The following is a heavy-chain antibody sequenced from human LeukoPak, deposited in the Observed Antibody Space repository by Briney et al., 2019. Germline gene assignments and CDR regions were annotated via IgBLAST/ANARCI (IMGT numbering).Heavy chain of an antibody. CDR2: ISWNSGSI. V-gene: IGHV3-9*01. D-gene: IGHD3-9*01. CDR1: GFTFDDYA. CDR3: AKDMSDILTGLDY. Sequence: GRSLRLSCAASGFTFDDYAMHWVRQAPGKGLEWVSGISWNSGSIGYADSVKGRFTISRDNAKNSLYLQMNSLRAEDTALYYCAKDMSDILTGLDYWGQGTLVSVSS. J-gene: IGHJ4*02.